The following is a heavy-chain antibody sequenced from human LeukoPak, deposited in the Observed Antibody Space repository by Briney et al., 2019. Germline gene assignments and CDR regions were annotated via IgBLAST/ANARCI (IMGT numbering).Heavy chain of an antibody. V-gene: IGHV3-7*03. CDR2: IKQDGSEK. CDR3: ARDRPLYSSSSYYYGMDV. Sequence: GGSLRLSCAASGFTFSTYWMSWVRQAPGKGLEWVANIKQDGSEKYYVDSVKGRFTISRDNAKNSLYLEMNSLRAEDTAVYHCARDRPLYSSSSYYYGMDVWGQGTTVTVSS. D-gene: IGHD6-6*01. CDR1: GFTFSTYW. J-gene: IGHJ6*02.